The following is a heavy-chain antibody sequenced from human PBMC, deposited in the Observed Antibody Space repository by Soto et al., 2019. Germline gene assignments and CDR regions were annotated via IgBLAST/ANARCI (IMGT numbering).Heavy chain of an antibody. J-gene: IGHJ5*02. CDR2: FDPEDGET. CDR1: GYTLTELS. V-gene: IGHV1-24*01. D-gene: IGHD3-10*01. CDR3: ATDRITMVRGVYWFDP. Sequence: QVQLVQSGAEVKKPGASVKVSCKVSGYTLTELSMHWVRQAPGTGLEWMGGFDPEDGETIYAQKFQGRVTMTEDTSTDTAYMELSSLRSEDTAVYYCATDRITMVRGVYWFDPWGQGTLVTVSS.